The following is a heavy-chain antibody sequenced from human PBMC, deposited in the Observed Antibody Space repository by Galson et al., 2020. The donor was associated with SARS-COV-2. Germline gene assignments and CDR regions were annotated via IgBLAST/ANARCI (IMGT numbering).Heavy chain of an antibody. Sequence: QLGESLKISCAASGFTFSSYAMHWVRQAPGKGLEWVAVISYDGSNKYYADSVKGRFTISRDNSKNTLYLQMNSLRAEDTAVYYCARGYSGSYSGPFDYWGQGTLVTVSS. J-gene: IGHJ4*02. CDR1: GFTFSSYA. CDR3: ARGYSGSYSGPFDY. D-gene: IGHD1-26*01. V-gene: IGHV3-30*04. CDR2: ISYDGSNK.